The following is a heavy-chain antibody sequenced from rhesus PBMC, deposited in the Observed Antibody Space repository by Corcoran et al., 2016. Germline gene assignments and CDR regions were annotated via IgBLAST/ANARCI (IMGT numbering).Heavy chain of an antibody. Sequence: QVQLQEWGPGLVKTSETLSLTCGVSGGSISDDYYWSWIRQPPGKGLVCIGYIYGSGGGTNYNPSRKNRVTISIAPSKTQFSLKLSSVTAADTAVYYCARDLSGSYPYIGFCGQGVLVTVSS. CDR1: GGSISDDYY. J-gene: IGHJ4*01. V-gene: IGHV4-106*01. D-gene: IGHD1-44*02. CDR2: IYGSGGGT. CDR3: ARDLSGSYPYIGF.